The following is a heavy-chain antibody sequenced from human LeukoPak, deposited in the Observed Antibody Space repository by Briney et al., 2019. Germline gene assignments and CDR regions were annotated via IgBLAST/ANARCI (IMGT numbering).Heavy chain of an antibody. CDR3: ARIKSRITIFGVVIILDY. CDR2: IKQDGSEK. J-gene: IGHJ4*02. Sequence: GGSLRLSCAASGFTFRSYWMSWVRQAPGKGLERVANIKQDGSEKYYVDSVKGRFTISRDNAKNSLYLQMNSLRAEDTAVYYCARIKSRITIFGVVIILDYWGQGTLVTVSS. CDR1: GFTFRSYW. D-gene: IGHD3-3*01. V-gene: IGHV3-7*01.